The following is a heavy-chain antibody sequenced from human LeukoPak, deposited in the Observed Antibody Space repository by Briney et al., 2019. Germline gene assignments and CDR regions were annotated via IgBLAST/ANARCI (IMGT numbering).Heavy chain of an antibody. V-gene: IGHV4-34*01. CDR3: ARNSSDPYSSSAKRYNWFDP. CDR1: GGSFNDYY. D-gene: IGHD6-13*01. J-gene: IGHJ5*02. Sequence: SETLSLTCAVYGGSFNDYYWTWIRQPPGKGLEWIGSIYYSGSTHYNPSLKSRVTISVDTSKNQFSLKLSSVTAADTAVYHCARNSSDPYSSSAKRYNWFDPWGQGTLVTVSS. CDR2: IYYSGST.